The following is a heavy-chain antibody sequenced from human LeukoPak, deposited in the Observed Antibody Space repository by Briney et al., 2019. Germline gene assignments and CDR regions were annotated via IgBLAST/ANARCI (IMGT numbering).Heavy chain of an antibody. CDR3: ARGGYYGSGNDFRFDP. CDR2: IHYTGST. CDR1: GGSISSYY. J-gene: IGHJ5*02. V-gene: IGHV4-59*01. Sequence: PSETLSLTCTDSGGSISSYYCSWIRQSPGKGLECIGYIHYTGSTNYNPSLKSRVTISVETSRNQFSLKLKSVTAADTAVYYCARGGYYGSGNDFRFDPWGQGTLVTVSS. D-gene: IGHD3-10*01.